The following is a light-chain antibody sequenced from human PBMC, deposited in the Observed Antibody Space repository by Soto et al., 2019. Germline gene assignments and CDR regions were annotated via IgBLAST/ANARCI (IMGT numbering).Light chain of an antibody. V-gene: IGKV3-11*01. CDR3: QQRRNWPQT. CDR2: DAS. Sequence: EILLTQSPATLSLSPGERATLSCRASQTISSYLAWYQQKPGQAPRILIYDASNRATGVPTRFSGSGSGTDFTLTISSLEPEDFAVYYCQQRRNWPQTFGQGTKVEVK. J-gene: IGKJ1*01. CDR1: QTISSY.